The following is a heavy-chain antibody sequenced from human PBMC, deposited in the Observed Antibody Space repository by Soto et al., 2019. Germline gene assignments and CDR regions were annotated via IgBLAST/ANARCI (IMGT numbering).Heavy chain of an antibody. V-gene: IGHV4-31*03. CDR1: GGSISSGGYY. D-gene: IGHD6-6*01. J-gene: IGHJ3*02. CDR3: ARDSAIAARAFDI. Sequence: QVQLQESGPGLVKPSQTQSLTCTVSGGSISSGGYYWNWIRQHPGKDLEWIGYIYYSGSTNYNPSLKSRVTISVDTSKNQFSLKLSSVTAADTAVYYCARDSAIAARAFDIWGQGTMVTVSS. CDR2: IYYSGST.